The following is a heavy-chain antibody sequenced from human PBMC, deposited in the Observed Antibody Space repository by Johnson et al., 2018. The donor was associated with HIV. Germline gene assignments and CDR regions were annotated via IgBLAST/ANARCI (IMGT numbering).Heavy chain of an antibody. Sequence: QVQLVESGGGVVQPGRSLRLSCAASGFTFSSYAMHWVRQAPGKGLEWVAVISYDGSNKYYADSAKGRFTITRDNSKNTLYLQMNSLRGEDTAVYYCASRNRGGHYYYDSRTDAFDIWGQGTMVTVSS. J-gene: IGHJ3*02. D-gene: IGHD3-22*01. V-gene: IGHV3-30-3*02. CDR3: ASRNRGGHYYYDSRTDAFDI. CDR2: ISYDGSNK. CDR1: GFTFSSYA.